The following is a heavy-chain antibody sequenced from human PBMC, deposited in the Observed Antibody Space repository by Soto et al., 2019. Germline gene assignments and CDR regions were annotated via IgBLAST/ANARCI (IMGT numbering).Heavy chain of an antibody. Sequence: QLVESGGGLVQPGGSLRLSCAASGFTFSDYPMNWVRQALGKGLEWVSSIRTISSAIYFADSERGRFTISRDNARNSLYLQMTILRDEDTAVYYCARETPSFDSWGQGTLVTVSS. CDR1: GFTFSDYP. V-gene: IGHV3-48*02. D-gene: IGHD2-15*01. CDR3: ARETPSFDS. CDR2: IRTISSAI. J-gene: IGHJ4*02.